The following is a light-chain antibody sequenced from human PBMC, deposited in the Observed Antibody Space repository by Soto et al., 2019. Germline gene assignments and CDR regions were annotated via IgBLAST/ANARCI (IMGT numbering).Light chain of an antibody. Sequence: EMVLTQSPGTLSLSPGERATLSCRASQSVSSSYLAWYQQKPGQAPRLLIYGASSRATGVPDRFSGSTSGTDFTVTISRLEPEDTAVYYCHQYGSPPLTFGGGTKVEIK. CDR1: QSVSSSY. V-gene: IGKV3-20*01. J-gene: IGKJ4*01. CDR3: HQYGSPPLT. CDR2: GAS.